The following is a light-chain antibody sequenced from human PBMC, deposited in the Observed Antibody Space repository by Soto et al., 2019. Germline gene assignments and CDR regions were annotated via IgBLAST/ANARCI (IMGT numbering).Light chain of an antibody. J-gene: IGKJ4*01. CDR3: QQRSSWPPT. CDR1: QSVSSY. V-gene: IGKV3-11*01. CDR2: DAS. Sequence: EIVLTQSPATLSLSPGERATLSCRASQSVSSYLACYQQKPGQAPRLLIYDASNRATGIPARFSGSGSGTAFTLPISSLEPEDFAVYYCQQRSSWPPTFGGGTKVEIK.